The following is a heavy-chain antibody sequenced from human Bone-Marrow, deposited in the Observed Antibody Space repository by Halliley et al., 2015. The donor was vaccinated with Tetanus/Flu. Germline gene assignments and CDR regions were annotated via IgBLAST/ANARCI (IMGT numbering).Heavy chain of an antibody. CDR1: GYSISSGHY. D-gene: IGHD5-12*01. V-gene: IGHV4-38-2*02. Sequence: TLSLTCTVSGYSISSGHYWGWIRQPPGKGLEWIGSIYRSGSTYYHPSLKRRVTISVDMSKNQFSLNLNSVTDADTAVYYCARAGRIGYETPFGLWGQGTLVTVSS. CDR2: IYRSGST. CDR3: ARAGRIGYETPFGL. J-gene: IGHJ4*02.